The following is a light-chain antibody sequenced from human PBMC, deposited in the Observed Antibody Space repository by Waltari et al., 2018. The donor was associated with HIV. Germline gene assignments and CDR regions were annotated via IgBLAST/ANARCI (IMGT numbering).Light chain of an antibody. V-gene: IGLV2-14*01. CDR1: SSDVGGFNY. Sequence: QSALTQPASVSGSPGQSITISCTGTSSDVGGFNYVSWYQQYPGKAPKLIIYEVDKRPSVVSHRFSGSESGNTASLTISGLQAEDEADYYCSSDTSGTTPSVFGTGTKVTVL. J-gene: IGLJ1*01. CDR2: EVD. CDR3: SSDTSGTTPSV.